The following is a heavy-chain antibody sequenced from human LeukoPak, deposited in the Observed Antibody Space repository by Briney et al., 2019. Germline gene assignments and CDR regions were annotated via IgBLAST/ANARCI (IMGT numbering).Heavy chain of an antibody. CDR1: SYTFSSYG. Sequence: ASVKVSCKASSYTFSSYGISWVRQAPGQGLEWMGWIGAYNGNTNYAQMVQGRVTMTTDTSTSTAYMEVRSLRSDDTAMYYCARDVGDIVTIPAAISVPWGQGTLVTVSS. CDR3: ARDVGDIVTIPAAISVP. CDR2: IGAYNGNT. J-gene: IGHJ5*02. V-gene: IGHV1-18*04. D-gene: IGHD2-2*01.